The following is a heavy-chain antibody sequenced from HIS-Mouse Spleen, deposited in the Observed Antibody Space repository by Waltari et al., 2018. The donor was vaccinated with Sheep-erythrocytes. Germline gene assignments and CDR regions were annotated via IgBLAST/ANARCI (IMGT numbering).Heavy chain of an antibody. J-gene: IGHJ3*02. V-gene: IGHV5-51*03. Sequence: EVQLVQSGAEVKKPGESLKISCKGSGYSFTSYWIGWVRQMPGKGLEWMGIIDPGRSETKYSPSCQGQVPISADKSISTAYLQWRSLKASYTAMYYCARRTYYDFWSGYYTDAFDIWGQGTMVTVSS. CDR3: ARRTYYDFWSGYYTDAFDI. D-gene: IGHD3-3*01. CDR1: GYSFTSYW. CDR2: IDPGRSET.